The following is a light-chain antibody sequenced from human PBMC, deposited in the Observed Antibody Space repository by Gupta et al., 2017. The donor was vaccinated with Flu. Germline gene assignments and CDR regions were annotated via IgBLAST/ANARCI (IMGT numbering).Light chain of an antibody. J-gene: IGLJ3*02. Sequence: QSVLTQAPSVTGTPGQRVTISCSGSNSNIGRNYVFWYQQLPGQAPKLLIYRNDHRPSGVPDRFSGSKSHTSASLAINGLQSEDEGFYYCAAWDDTLSGRGVFGGGTRVTVL. CDR1: NSNIGRNY. V-gene: IGLV1-47*01. CDR2: RND. CDR3: AAWDDTLSGRGV.